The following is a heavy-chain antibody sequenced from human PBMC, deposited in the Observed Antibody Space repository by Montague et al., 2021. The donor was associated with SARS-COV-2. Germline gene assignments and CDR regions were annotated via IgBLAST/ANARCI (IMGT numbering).Heavy chain of an antibody. Sequence: CAISGDSVSSNSAAWNWIRQSPSRGLEWLGRTYYRSKWYNDYAVXVKSRITINPDTSKNQFSLQLNPVTPEDTAVYYCASGRMVPYSSSWTTLYYYYGMDVWDQGTTVTVSS. J-gene: IGHJ6*02. D-gene: IGHD6-13*01. CDR1: GDSVSSNSAA. CDR3: ASGRMVPYSSSWTTLYYYYGMDV. V-gene: IGHV6-1*01. CDR2: TYYRSKWYN.